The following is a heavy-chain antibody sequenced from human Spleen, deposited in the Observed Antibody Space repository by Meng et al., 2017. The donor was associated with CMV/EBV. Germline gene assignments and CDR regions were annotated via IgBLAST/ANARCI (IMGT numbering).Heavy chain of an antibody. CDR2: IYSGGSST. V-gene: IGHV3-23*03. CDR3: ARSSLGTADAFDI. J-gene: IGHJ3*02. D-gene: IGHD1-7*01. CDR1: GFPLRSYA. Sequence: GESPKISCSASGFPLRSYAMSWVRQAPDRGLEWVSVIYSGGSSTYYTDSVKGRFTISRDDSKNTVHLQMNSLRAEDTAVYFCARSSLGTADAFDIWGQGTMVTVSS.